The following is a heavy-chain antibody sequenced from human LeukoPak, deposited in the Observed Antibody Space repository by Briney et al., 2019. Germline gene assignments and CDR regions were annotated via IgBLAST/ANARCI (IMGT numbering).Heavy chain of an antibody. CDR2: INPNSGGT. CDR1: GYTFTGYH. Sequence: ASVKVSCKASGYTFTGYHMHWVRQAPGQGLEWMGWINPNSGGTNYAQKFQGRVTMTRDTSISTAYMELSRLRSDDTAVYYCARDRSTAQDYMDAFDIWGQGTMVTVSS. V-gene: IGHV1-2*02. J-gene: IGHJ3*02. D-gene: IGHD3-16*01. CDR3: ARDRSTAQDYMDAFDI.